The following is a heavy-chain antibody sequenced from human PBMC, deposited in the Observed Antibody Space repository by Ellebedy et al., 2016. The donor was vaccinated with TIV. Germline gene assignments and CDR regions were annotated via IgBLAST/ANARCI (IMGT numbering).Heavy chain of an antibody. CDR2: NNPNSGGD. Sequence: AASVKVSCKASVYTFTGYYMHWVRQAPGQGLDWLGWNNPNSGGDTSAQKFQGRVTMTRDTSINTAYMELSRLTADDTATYFCARSPSKYSSRTLGHWGQGTLVTVSS. J-gene: IGHJ1*01. V-gene: IGHV1-2*02. CDR3: ARSPSKYSSRTLGH. D-gene: IGHD6-13*01. CDR1: VYTFTGYY.